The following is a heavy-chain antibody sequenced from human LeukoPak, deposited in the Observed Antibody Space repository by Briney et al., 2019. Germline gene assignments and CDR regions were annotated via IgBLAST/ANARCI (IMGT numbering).Heavy chain of an antibody. Sequence: GESLKISCEGLGYIFPRYWIGWVRQVPGKGLEWLGIIYPIDSDTRYSPSFQGQVTTSVDNSISTAYLQWNSLRASDSGMYYCARQYYDSSGYIPYFDYWGQGTLVTVSS. CDR3: ARQYYDSSGYIPYFDY. CDR2: IYPIDSDT. V-gene: IGHV5-51*01. CDR1: GYIFPRYW. J-gene: IGHJ4*02. D-gene: IGHD3-22*01.